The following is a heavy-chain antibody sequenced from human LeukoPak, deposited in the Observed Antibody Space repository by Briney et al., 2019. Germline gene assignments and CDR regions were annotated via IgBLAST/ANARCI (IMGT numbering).Heavy chain of an antibody. D-gene: IGHD5-12*01. CDR2: INHSGST. Sequence: PSETLSLTCAVYGGSFSNYYWSWVRQPPGKGLEWIGEINHSGSTNYNPSLKSRVTISVDTSKNQFSLKLNSVTAADTALYYCARVSGYDWESFYDYWGQGTLVTVSS. CDR1: GGSFSNYY. J-gene: IGHJ4*02. CDR3: ARVSGYDWESFYDY. V-gene: IGHV4-34*01.